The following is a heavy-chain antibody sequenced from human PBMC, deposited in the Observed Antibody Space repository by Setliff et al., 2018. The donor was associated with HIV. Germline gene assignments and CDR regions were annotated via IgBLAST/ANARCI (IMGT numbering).Heavy chain of an antibody. CDR3: ARDFYGGNPAFDY. V-gene: IGHV4-39*07. D-gene: IGHD4-17*01. CDR1: GGSINSRSYY. Sequence: SETLSLTCTVSGGSINSRSYYWAWIRQPPGKGLEWVASIYFSGTPYYNPSLKNRVTISVDTSKNQFSLKVNSVTAADTALYYCARDFYGGNPAFDYWGQGILVTVSS. CDR2: IYFSGTP. J-gene: IGHJ4*02.